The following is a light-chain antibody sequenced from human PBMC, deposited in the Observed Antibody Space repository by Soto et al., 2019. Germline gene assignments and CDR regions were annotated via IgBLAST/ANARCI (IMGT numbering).Light chain of an antibody. CDR3: AAWDDSLSGRV. CDR1: SSNIGSNY. J-gene: IGLJ3*02. Sequence: QSVLTQPPSASGTPGQRVTISCSGSSSNIGSNYVYWYQQLPGTAPKLLIYSNNQRPSGVPDRFSGSKSGTSASLAISGLRSEDEGGYYCAAWDDSLSGRVFGGGTELTVL. V-gene: IGLV1-47*01. CDR2: SNN.